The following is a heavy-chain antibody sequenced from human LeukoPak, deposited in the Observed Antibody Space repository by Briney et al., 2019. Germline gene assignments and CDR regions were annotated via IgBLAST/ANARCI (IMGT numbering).Heavy chain of an antibody. V-gene: IGHV3-64*01. D-gene: IGHD2-15*01. CDR3: ARGAVVAATRFDP. CDR1: GFTFSSYA. CDR2: ISSNGGST. Sequence: GGSLRLSCAASGFTFSSYAMHWVRQAPGKGLEYVSAISSNGGSTYYANSVKGRFTISRDNAKNSLYLQMNSLRAEDTAVYYCARGAVVAATRFDPWGQGTLVTVSS. J-gene: IGHJ5*02.